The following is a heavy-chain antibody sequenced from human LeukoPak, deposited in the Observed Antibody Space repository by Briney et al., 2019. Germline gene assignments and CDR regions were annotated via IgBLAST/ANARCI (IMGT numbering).Heavy chain of an antibody. V-gene: IGHV3-7*01. CDR1: GFTFSSYA. CDR3: ARDRGVVPAATGAFDI. D-gene: IGHD2-2*01. CDR2: IKQDGSEN. J-gene: IGHJ3*02. Sequence: XASGFTFSSYAMXXVRQAPGKGXXWVANIKQDGSENYYVDSVKGRFTISRDNAKNTLYLQMNTLRVEDTAVYYCARDRGVVPAATGAFDIWGQGTMVTVSS.